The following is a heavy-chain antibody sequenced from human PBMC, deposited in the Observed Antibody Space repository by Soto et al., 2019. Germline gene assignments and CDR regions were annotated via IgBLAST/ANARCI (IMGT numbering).Heavy chain of an antibody. J-gene: IGHJ5*02. CDR3: AREGDTSNDGFEL. V-gene: IGHV4-34*01. CDR2: ISQSGNS. CDR1: GESLSGFY. D-gene: IGHD1-1*01. Sequence: SETLSLTCAVYGESLSGFYWSWIRQAPGKGLEWIGEISQSGNSRYNPSLKSRFTMSVDSPKNQFSLNLSSVTAADTALYYCAREGDTSNDGFELWGQGTPVTVSS.